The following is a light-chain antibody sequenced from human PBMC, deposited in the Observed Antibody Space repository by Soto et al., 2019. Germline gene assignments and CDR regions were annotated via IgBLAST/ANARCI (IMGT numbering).Light chain of an antibody. V-gene: IGLV1-47*01. Sequence: QLVLTQPPSASGTPGQRVTISCSGSSSNIGSNYVYWYQQLPGTAPKLLIYRSDQRPSGVPDRFSGSKSGTSASLAIAGLRSEDEADYYCAAWDDSLSEWVFGGGTKVTVL. J-gene: IGLJ3*02. CDR3: AAWDDSLSEWV. CDR1: SSNIGSNY. CDR2: RSD.